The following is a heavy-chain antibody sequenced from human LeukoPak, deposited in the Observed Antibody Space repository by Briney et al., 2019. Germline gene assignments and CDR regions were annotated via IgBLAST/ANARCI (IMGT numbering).Heavy chain of an antibody. J-gene: IGHJ4*02. CDR3: AKSYYYDSSGGSLDY. Sequence: LPGGSLRLSCAASGFTFSTYEINWVRQAPGKGLEWLSHISTSGSSIHYADSVKGRFTISRDNAKNSLYLQMNSLRAEDSAVYYCAKSYYYDSSGGSLDYWGQGTLVTVSS. D-gene: IGHD3-22*01. CDR2: ISTSGSSI. CDR1: GFTFSTYE. V-gene: IGHV3-48*03.